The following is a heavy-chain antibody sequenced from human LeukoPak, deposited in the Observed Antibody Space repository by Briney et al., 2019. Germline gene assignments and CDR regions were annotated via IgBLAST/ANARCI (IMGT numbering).Heavy chain of an antibody. D-gene: IGHD5-12*01. V-gene: IGHV3-23*01. J-gene: IGHJ4*02. CDR3: AKGAYDYIEMGYFDY. Sequence: GGSLRLSCAASGFSLSNSAVRWVRQAPGKGLEWVSLIIASSGSTFYADSVKGRFTISRDNSKNTLYLQMNSLRAEDTAVYYCAKGAYDYIEMGYFDYWGQGTLVTVSS. CDR2: IIASSGST. CDR1: GFSLSNSA.